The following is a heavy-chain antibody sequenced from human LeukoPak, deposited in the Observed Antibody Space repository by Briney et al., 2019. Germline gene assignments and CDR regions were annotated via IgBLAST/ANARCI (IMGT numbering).Heavy chain of an antibody. V-gene: IGHV1-46*02. J-gene: IGHJ4*02. CDR2: INPSGGST. CDR3: ARDAEGIAVAGKRGDFDY. CDR1: GYTFNSYY. D-gene: IGHD6-19*01. Sequence: ASVKVSCKASGYTFNSYYMHWVRQAPGQGLEGMGIINPSGGSTSYAQNFQGRVTMTSDTSTSTVYMELSSLRCEDTAVYYGARDAEGIAVAGKRGDFDYWGQGTLVTVSS.